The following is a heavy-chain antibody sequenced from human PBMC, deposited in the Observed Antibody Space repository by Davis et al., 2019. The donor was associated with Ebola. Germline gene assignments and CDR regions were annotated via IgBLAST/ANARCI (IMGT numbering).Heavy chain of an antibody. J-gene: IGHJ4*02. CDR1: GGSISSYY. Sequence: SETLSLTCTVSGGSISSYYWSWIRQPPGKGLEWIGYIYYSGSTNYSPSLKSRVTISVDTSKNQFSLKLSSVTAADTAVYYCARERVGATILSDFDYWGQGTLVTVSS. V-gene: IGHV4-59*01. D-gene: IGHD1-26*01. CDR2: IYYSGST. CDR3: ARERVGATILSDFDY.